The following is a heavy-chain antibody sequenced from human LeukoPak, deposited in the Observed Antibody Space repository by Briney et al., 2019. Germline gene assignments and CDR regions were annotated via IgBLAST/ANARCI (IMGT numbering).Heavy chain of an antibody. CDR1: GFSVGDYA. CDR3: ATSSGWTGTFDY. D-gene: IGHD6-19*01. Sequence: GRSLRLSCTASGFSVGDYAMSWVRQAPGKGLEWVGFIRSKTYGGTADYAASVEGRFTISRDDSKNTLYLQMNSLKTEDTAVYFCATSSGWTGTFDYWGQGTLVTVSS. J-gene: IGHJ4*02. V-gene: IGHV3-49*04. CDR2: IRSKTYGGTA.